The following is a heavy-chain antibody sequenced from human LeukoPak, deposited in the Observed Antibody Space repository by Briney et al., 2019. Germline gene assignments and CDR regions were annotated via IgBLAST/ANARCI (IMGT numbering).Heavy chain of an antibody. CDR1: GYTFTGYY. V-gene: IGHV1-2*02. Sequence: ASVKVSCKASGYTFTGYYMHWVRQAPGQGLEWMGWVNPNSGGTNYAQKFQGRVTMTRDTSISTAYMELSRLRPDDTAVYYCARDLDTRNYVDYWGQGTLVTVSS. CDR2: VNPNSGGT. D-gene: IGHD5-18*01. CDR3: ARDLDTRNYVDY. J-gene: IGHJ4*02.